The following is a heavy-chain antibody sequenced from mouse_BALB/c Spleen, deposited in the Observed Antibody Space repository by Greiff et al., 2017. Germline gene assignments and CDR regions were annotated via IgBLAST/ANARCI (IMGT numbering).Heavy chain of an antibody. D-gene: IGHD1-2*01. CDR1: GYTFTDYN. V-gene: IGHV1-18*01. Sequence: EVQLQQSGPELVKPGASVKIPCKASGYTFTDYNMDWVKQSHGKSLEWIGDINPNNGGTIYNQKFKGKATLTVDKSSSTAYMELRSLTSEDTAVYYCARDGLYGYGFAYWGQGTLVTVSA. CDR3: ARDGLYGYGFAY. J-gene: IGHJ3*01. CDR2: INPNNGGT.